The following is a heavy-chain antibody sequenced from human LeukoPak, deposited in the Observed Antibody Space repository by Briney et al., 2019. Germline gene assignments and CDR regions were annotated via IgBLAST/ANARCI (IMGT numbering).Heavy chain of an antibody. J-gene: IGHJ4*02. CDR2: IYPGDSDT. V-gene: IGHV5-51*01. CDR1: GYSVTSYW. Sequence: GESLKISCKGSGYSVTSYWIGWVRQMPGKGLEWMGIIYPGDSDTRYSPSFQGQVTISADKSISTAYLQWSSLKPSDTAMYYCARLRDYYDSSGYYGKEDYWGQGTLVTVSS. CDR3: ARLRDYYDSSGYYGKEDY. D-gene: IGHD3-22*01.